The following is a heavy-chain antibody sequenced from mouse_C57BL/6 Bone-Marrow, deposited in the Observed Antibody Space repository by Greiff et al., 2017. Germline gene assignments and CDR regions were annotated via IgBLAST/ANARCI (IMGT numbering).Heavy chain of an antibody. J-gene: IGHJ1*03. Sequence: QVQLQQSGAELVMPGASVKLSCKASGYTFTSYWMHWVKQRPGQGLEWIGEIDPSDSYTNYTQKFKGKSTLTVDKSSSTAYMQLSSLTSEDAAVYYCARRGYDYGDVWGTGTTVTVSS. V-gene: IGHV1-69*01. CDR2: IDPSDSYT. CDR1: GYTFTSYW. CDR3: ARRGYDYGDV. D-gene: IGHD2-4*01.